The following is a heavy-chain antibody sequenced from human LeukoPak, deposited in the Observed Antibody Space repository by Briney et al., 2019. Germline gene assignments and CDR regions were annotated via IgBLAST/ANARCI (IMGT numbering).Heavy chain of an antibody. J-gene: IGHJ4*02. D-gene: IGHD5-12*01. Sequence: PGGSLRLSCAASGFTFSNAWMSWVRQAPGKGLEWVSSISSSSSYIYYADSVKGRFTISRDNAKNSLYLQMNSLRAEDTAVYYCARDPGYSGYDVFDYWGQGTLVTVSS. CDR2: ISSSSSYI. CDR3: ARDPGYSGYDVFDY. CDR1: GFTFSNAW. V-gene: IGHV3-21*01.